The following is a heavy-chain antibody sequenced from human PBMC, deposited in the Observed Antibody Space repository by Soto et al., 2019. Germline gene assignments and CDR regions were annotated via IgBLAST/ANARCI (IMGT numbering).Heavy chain of an antibody. CDR2: IWYDGSNK. J-gene: IGHJ4*02. CDR3: VKERYGSGSYPYFDC. V-gene: IGHV3-33*06. CDR1: GFTFSSYG. D-gene: IGHD3-10*01. Sequence: PGGSLRLSCAASGFTFSSYGMHWVRQAPGKGLERVAVIWYDGSNKYYADSVKGRFTISRDNSKNTLYLQMDSLRAEDTATYYCVKERYGSGSYPYFDCWGQGTPVTVSS.